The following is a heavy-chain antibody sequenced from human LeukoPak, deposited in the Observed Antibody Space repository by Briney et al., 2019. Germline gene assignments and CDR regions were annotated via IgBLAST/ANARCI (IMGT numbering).Heavy chain of an antibody. Sequence: PGGSLRLSCAASGFTFSRFWMSWVRQAPGKGLEWVANIKQDGSEKYYVDSVKGRFTISRDNAKNSLYLQMNSLRAEDTAVFYCARDGAVGVVVPAAHREDYWGQGTLVTVSS. CDR2: IKQDGSEK. V-gene: IGHV3-7*04. CDR3: ARDGAVGVVVPAAHREDY. D-gene: IGHD2-2*01. J-gene: IGHJ4*02. CDR1: GFTFSRFW.